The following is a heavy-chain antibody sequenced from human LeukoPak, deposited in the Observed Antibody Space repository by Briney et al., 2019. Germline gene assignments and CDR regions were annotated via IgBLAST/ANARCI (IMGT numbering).Heavy chain of an antibody. Sequence: ASVKVSCKASGYTLTGYDMHWVRQVPGQGLEWMGWMNPNSGGTKYAQKFQGRVTMTRDTSISTAYMELSRLRSDDTAMYYCARDKLGLGELSLYDQWGQGTLVTVFS. J-gene: IGHJ5*02. CDR1: GYTLTGYD. CDR3: ARDKLGLGELSLYDQ. V-gene: IGHV1-2*02. D-gene: IGHD3-16*02. CDR2: MNPNSGGT.